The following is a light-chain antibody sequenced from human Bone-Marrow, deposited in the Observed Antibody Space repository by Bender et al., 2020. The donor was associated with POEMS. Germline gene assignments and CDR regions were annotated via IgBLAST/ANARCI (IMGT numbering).Light chain of an antibody. CDR2: DDS. CDR1: DIGSKS. CDR3: QVWDYSTDHVI. V-gene: IGLV3-21*02. J-gene: IGLJ2*01. Sequence: SYVLTQPPSVSVAPGQTASITCGGDDIGSKSVHWYQQKAGQAPVLVLHDDSDRSSGIPERVSGSNSGNTATLTISGVEAGDEADYYCQVWDYSTDHVIFGGGTKLTVL.